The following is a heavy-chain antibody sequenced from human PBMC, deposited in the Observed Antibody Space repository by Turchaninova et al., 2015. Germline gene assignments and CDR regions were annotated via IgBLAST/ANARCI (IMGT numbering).Heavy chain of an antibody. J-gene: IGHJ6*03. CDR1: GFSLSSSGVG. CDR3: ARGPYYYYYYMDV. V-gene: IGHV2-5*02. Sequence: QITLKEFGPTLVKPTQTLTLTFTSSGFSLSSSGVGVGWIRQPPGKAREWLALIYWEDNKNYNPSLKTRLAITKDTSKNQVFLTMTNMDPVDTATYYCARGPYYYYYYMDVWGKGTTVTVSS. CDR2: IYWEDNK. D-gene: IGHD3/OR15-3a*01.